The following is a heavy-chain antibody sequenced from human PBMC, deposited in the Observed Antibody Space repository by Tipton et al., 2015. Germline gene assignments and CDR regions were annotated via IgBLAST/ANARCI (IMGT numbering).Heavy chain of an antibody. CDR2: IYYSGSA. D-gene: IGHD4-17*01. CDR1: GGSMSSYY. J-gene: IGHJ4*02. CDR3: ATWGTVTIGY. Sequence: TLSLTCTVSGGSMSSYYWSWIRQPPGKGLEWIGYIYYSGSASYNPSLKSRVTISTDTSKNQFSLKLRSVTAADTAVYYCATWGTVTIGYWGQGTLVTVSS. V-gene: IGHV4-59*03.